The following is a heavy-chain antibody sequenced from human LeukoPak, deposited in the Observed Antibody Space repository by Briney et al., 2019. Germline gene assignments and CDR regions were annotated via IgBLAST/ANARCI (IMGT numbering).Heavy chain of an antibody. CDR1: GGSISSSSYY. Sequence: SSETLSLTCTVSGGSISSSSYYWGWIRQPPGKGLEWIGSIYYSGSTYYNPSLKSRVTISVDTSKNQFSLKLSSVTAADTAVYYCAAVVAAANGGFDPWGQGTLVTVSS. D-gene: IGHD2-15*01. V-gene: IGHV4-39*07. CDR2: IYYSGST. CDR3: AAVVAAANGGFDP. J-gene: IGHJ5*02.